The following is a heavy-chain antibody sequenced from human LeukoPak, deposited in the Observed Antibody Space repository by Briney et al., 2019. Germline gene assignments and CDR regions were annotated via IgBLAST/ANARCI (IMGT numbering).Heavy chain of an antibody. D-gene: IGHD3-3*01. J-gene: IGHJ6*02. CDR1: GFTFSSSA. V-gene: IGHV3-23*01. Sequence: GGSRRLACAASGFTFSSSAMRWVRQVPGKGLEWVSGISSSGGSTNYADSVRGRFTISRDNSKNTLYLQMNSLRAEDTAVYYCARDVVIRPYYYYGMDVWGQGTTVTVSS. CDR2: ISSSGGST. CDR3: ARDVVIRPYYYYGMDV.